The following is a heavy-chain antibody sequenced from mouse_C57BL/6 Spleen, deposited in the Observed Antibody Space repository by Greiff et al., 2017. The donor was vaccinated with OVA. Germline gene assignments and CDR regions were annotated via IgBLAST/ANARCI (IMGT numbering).Heavy chain of an antibody. V-gene: IGHV1-69*01. Sequence: QVQLKQPGAELVMPGASVKLSCKASGYTFTSYWMHWVKQRPGQGLEWIGEIDPSDSYTNYNQKFKGKSTLTVDKSSSTAYMQLSSLTSEDSAVYYCARRSYYYGSSYAYFDVWGTGTTVTVSS. CDR3: ARRSYYYGSSYAYFDV. CDR1: GYTFTSYW. D-gene: IGHD1-1*01. CDR2: IDPSDSYT. J-gene: IGHJ1*03.